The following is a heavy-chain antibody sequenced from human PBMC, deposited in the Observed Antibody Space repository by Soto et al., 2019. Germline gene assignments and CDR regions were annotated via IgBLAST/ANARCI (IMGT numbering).Heavy chain of an antibody. Sequence: GVLRLSCAASGFTFSTYQMSWVRQAPGKGLEWVSFISVSGDNTHYADSAKGRFTISRDNSKNTLYLQVDSLRAEDTAVYYCVKGGWLDYWGQGTLVTSPQ. CDR3: VKGGWLDY. CDR2: ISVSGDNT. V-gene: IGHV3-23*01. D-gene: IGHD2-15*01. CDR1: GFTFSTYQ. J-gene: IGHJ4*02.